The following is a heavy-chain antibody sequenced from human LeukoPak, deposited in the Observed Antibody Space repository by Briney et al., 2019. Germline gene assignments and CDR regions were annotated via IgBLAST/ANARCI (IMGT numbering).Heavy chain of an antibody. CDR2: IYYSGST. CDR3: AAYRYCSTTCANWFDP. V-gene: IGHV4-59*01. Sequence: SETLSLTCTVSGGSISSYYWSWIRQPPGKGLEWIGYIYYSGSTNYNPSLKSRVTISVDTSKNQFSLKLSSVTAADTAVYYCAAYRYCSTTCANWFDPWGQGTLVTVSS. D-gene: IGHD2-2*01. CDR1: GGSISSYY. J-gene: IGHJ5*02.